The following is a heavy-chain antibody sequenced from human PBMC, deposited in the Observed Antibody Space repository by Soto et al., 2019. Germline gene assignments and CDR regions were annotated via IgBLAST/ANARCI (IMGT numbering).Heavy chain of an antibody. CDR1: GGSISSGGYY. V-gene: IGHV4-31*03. J-gene: IGHJ4*02. CDR3: AREGGAPRPYYYDSSGYYYVI. Sequence: QVQLQESGPGLVKPSQTLSLTCTVSGGSISSGGYYWSWIRQHPGKGLEWIGYIYYSGSTYYNPSLKSRVTISVDTSKNQFSLKLSSVTAADTAVYYCAREGGAPRPYYYDSSGYYYVIWGQGTLVTVSS. D-gene: IGHD3-22*01. CDR2: IYYSGST.